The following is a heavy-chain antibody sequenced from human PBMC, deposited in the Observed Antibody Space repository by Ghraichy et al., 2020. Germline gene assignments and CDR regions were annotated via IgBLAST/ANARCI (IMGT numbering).Heavy chain of an antibody. Sequence: ETLNISWTVSGGSISSYYWSWIRQPPGKGLEWIGYIYYSGSTNYNPSLKSRVTISVDTSKNQFSLKLSSVTAADTAVYYCARYGDYYDSSGYPRWGLIDYWGQGTLVTVSS. CDR1: GGSISSYY. J-gene: IGHJ4*02. V-gene: IGHV4-59*08. CDR3: ARYGDYYDSSGYPRWGLIDY. CDR2: IYYSGST. D-gene: IGHD3-22*01.